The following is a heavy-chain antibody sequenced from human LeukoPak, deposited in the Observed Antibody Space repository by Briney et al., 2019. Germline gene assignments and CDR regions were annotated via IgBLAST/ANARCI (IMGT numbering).Heavy chain of an antibody. CDR1: GYTFTSYY. CDR3: ARLGVPGYYYDSNSGYYPDY. Sequence: ASVKVSCKASGYTFTSYYMHWVRQAPGQGLEWMGIINPSGGSTSYAQKFQGRVTMTRDTSTSTVYMELSSLRSEDTAVYYCARLGVPGYYYDSNSGYYPDYWGQGTLVTVSS. CDR2: INPSGGST. D-gene: IGHD3-22*01. V-gene: IGHV1-46*01. J-gene: IGHJ4*02.